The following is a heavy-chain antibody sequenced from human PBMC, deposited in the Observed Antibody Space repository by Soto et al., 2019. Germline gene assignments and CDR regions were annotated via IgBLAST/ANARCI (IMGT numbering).Heavy chain of an antibody. CDR2: LSAHNGNT. J-gene: IGHJ4*02. CDR3: ARGRYGDY. V-gene: IGHV1-18*01. Sequence: QVHLVQSGAEVKKPGASVKVSCQASGYAFTTYGITWVRQAPGQGLERMGWLSAHNGNTNYAQKLQGRVTVPRDTSTSTANMELRSRRSDDTAVYYCARGRYGDYWGQGALVTVSS. CDR1: GYAFTTYG. D-gene: IGHD1-1*01.